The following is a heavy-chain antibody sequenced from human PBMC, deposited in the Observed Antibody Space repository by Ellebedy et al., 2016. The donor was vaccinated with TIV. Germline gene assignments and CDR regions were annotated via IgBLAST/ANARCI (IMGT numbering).Heavy chain of an antibody. CDR2: IDPTDSYT. CDR1: GYSFSTYW. J-gene: IGHJ6*02. V-gene: IGHV5-10-1*01. CDR3: SRHRGYGMDV. D-gene: IGHD3-10*01. Sequence: VESLKISCKASGYSFSTYWITLVRQMPGKGLEWMGKIDPTDSYTNYSPSFQGLVTISADESASTAYLQSPSLKASDSATYYCSRHRGYGMDVWGQGTTVTVSS.